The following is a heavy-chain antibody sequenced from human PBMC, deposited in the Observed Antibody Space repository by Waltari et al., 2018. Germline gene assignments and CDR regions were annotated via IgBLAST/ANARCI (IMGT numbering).Heavy chain of an antibody. V-gene: IGHV3-7*01. CDR1: GFTFSDYW. Sequence: EVQVVESGGGLVQPGGSLRLSCPASGFTFSDYWMDWVRQAPGKGLEWVANINQDGSEKHYVGSLKGRVTVSRDNAKNSLYLQINSLRAEDTAVYYCSNSLNYWGQGTLVTVSS. CDR3: SNSLNY. J-gene: IGHJ4*02. CDR2: INQDGSEK.